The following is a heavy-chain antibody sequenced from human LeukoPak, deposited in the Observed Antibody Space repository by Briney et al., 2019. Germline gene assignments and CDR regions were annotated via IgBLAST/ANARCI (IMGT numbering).Heavy chain of an antibody. CDR2: ITGSADIT. Sequence: PGGSLRLSCAASGFTFSSYAMSWVRQAPGKGLEWVSGITGSADITYYADSVKGRFTISRDNSKNTLYLQINSLRAEDTAVYFCARDDRWLQFNNWGQGTLVTVSS. CDR1: GFTFSSYA. V-gene: IGHV3-23*01. J-gene: IGHJ4*02. CDR3: ARDDRWLQFNN. D-gene: IGHD5-24*01.